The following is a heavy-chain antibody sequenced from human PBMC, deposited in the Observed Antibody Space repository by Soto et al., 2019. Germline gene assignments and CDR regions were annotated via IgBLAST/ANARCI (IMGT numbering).Heavy chain of an antibody. CDR1: GFTFSSCS. V-gene: IGHV3-21*01. J-gene: IGHJ4*02. Sequence: EVQLVESGGGLVKPGGSLRLSCAASGFTFSSCSMNWVRQAPGKGLDWVSSISSDSYYIYYADSVRGRFTISRDNAKNSLYLQMNNLRADDTAVYYCSRRCGYDGPDNWGQGTLVTVSS. CDR3: SRRCGYDGPDN. CDR2: ISSDSYYI. D-gene: IGHD5-12*01.